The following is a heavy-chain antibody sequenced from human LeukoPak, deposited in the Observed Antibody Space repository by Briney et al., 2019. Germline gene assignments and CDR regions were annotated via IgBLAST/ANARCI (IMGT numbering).Heavy chain of an antibody. Sequence: GASVKVSCKASGYTFTNYDINWVRQAPGQGLEWMGWMNPNSGNTGYAQKFQGRVTMTRKTSITTAYMELSSLRSEDTAVYYCARSKVGSTTLPIDYWGQGTLVIVSS. CDR1: GYTFTNYD. CDR3: ARSKVGSTTLPIDY. CDR2: MNPNSGNT. V-gene: IGHV1-8*01. D-gene: IGHD1-26*01. J-gene: IGHJ4*02.